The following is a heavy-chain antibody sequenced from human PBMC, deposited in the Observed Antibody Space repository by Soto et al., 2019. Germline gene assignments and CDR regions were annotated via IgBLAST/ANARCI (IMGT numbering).Heavy chain of an antibody. CDR1: GGSISSGGYY. V-gene: IGHV4-31*03. D-gene: IGHD3-10*01. CDR3: ARDQEYYYGSGRRYYGMDV. CDR2: IYYSGST. Sequence: QVQLQESGPGLVKPSQTLSLTCTVSGGSISSGGYYWSWIRQHPGKGLEWIGYIYYSGSTYYNPSLKSRITISVDTSKNQISLNLSSVTAADTAVYYCARDQEYYYGSGRRYYGMDVWGQGTTVTVSS. J-gene: IGHJ6*02.